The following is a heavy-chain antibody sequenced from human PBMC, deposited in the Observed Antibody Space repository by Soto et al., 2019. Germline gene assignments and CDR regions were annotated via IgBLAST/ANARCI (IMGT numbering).Heavy chain of an antibody. CDR3: AHSVLGSSGWYWSFDY. Sequence: SGPTLVNPTQTLTLTCTFSGFSLSTSGVGVGWIRQPPGKALEWLALIYWNDDKRYSPSLKSRLTITKDTSKNQVVLTMTNMDPVDTATYYCAHSVLGSSGWYWSFDYWGQGTLVTVSS. J-gene: IGHJ4*02. CDR2: IYWNDDK. D-gene: IGHD6-19*01. V-gene: IGHV2-5*01. CDR1: GFSLSTSGVG.